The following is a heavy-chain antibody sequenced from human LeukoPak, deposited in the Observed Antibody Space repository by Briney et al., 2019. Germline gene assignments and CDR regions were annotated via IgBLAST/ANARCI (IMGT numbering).Heavy chain of an antibody. D-gene: IGHD3-22*01. J-gene: IGHJ1*01. CDR1: GYTFTSYY. Sequence: GASVKVSCKASGYTFTSYYMHWVRQAPGKGLEWMGGFDPEDGETIYAQKFQGRITMTEDTSTDTAYMELSSLRSEDTAVYYCATHSSGYYYVNPLWQHWGQGTLVTVSS. V-gene: IGHV1-24*01. CDR3: ATHSSGYYYVNPLWQH. CDR2: FDPEDGET.